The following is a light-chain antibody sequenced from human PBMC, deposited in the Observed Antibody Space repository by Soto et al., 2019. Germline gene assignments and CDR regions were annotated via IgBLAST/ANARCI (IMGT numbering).Light chain of an antibody. V-gene: IGKV3-20*01. CDR2: GAS. CDR3: PQYWRLPMFT. CDR1: QSVSSNY. J-gene: IGKJ2*01. Sequence: EIVLTQSPGTLSLSPGERATLSCRASQSVSSNYLAWYQQKPGQAPRLLIYGASRGAAGIPDRFSGSGSGTDFTLTISRLEPEYFAVYFCPQYWRLPMFTFGQGT.